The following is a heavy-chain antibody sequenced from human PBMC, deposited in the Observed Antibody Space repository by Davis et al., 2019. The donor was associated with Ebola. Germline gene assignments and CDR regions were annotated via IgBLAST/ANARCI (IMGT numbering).Heavy chain of an antibody. CDR2: IYYSRST. D-gene: IGHD3-22*01. J-gene: IGHJ6*02. CDR3: ARGSYDSSGYYYYYYGMDV. V-gene: IGHV4-59*12. CDR1: GGSISSYY. Sequence: SETLSLTCTVSGGSISSYYWSWIRQPPGKGLEWIGYIYYSRSTNYNPSLKSRVTISVDTSKNQFSLKLSSVTAADTAVYYCARGSYDSSGYYYYYYGMDVWGQGTTVTVSS.